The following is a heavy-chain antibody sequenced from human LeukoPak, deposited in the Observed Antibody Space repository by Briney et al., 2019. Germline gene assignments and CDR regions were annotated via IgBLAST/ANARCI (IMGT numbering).Heavy chain of an antibody. J-gene: IGHJ4*02. Sequence: QPGRSLRLSCAASGFTFSSYGMHWVRQAPGKGLEWVAVIWYDGSNKYYADSVKGRFTISRDNSKNTLYLQMNSLRAEDTAVYYCARDKGYSSSWLGYWGQGTLVTVAS. D-gene: IGHD6-13*01. V-gene: IGHV3-33*01. CDR1: GFTFSSYG. CDR3: ARDKGYSSSWLGY. CDR2: IWYDGSNK.